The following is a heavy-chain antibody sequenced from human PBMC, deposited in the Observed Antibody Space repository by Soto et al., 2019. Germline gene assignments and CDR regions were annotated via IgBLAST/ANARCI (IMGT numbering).Heavy chain of an antibody. CDR2: INPNGGST. Sequence: QVQLVQSGAEVKRPGASVKVSCKASGYTFTTYYMHWVRQAPGQGLEWLGIINPNGGSTTYAQKFQGRVTITRDTSTSTDYLELSSLRSEDTAVYYCARAGYCSGGTCFHGNCDYWGQGTLVTVSA. CDR3: ARAGYCSGGTCFHGNCDY. V-gene: IGHV1-46*01. CDR1: GYTFTTYY. D-gene: IGHD2-15*01. J-gene: IGHJ4*02.